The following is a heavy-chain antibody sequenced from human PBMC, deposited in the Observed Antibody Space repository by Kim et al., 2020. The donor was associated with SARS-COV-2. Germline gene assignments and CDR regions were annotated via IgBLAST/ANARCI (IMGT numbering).Heavy chain of an antibody. CDR3: ARGDRGTPGVDY. J-gene: IGHJ4*02. Sequence: VDSVKGRFTISRDNAKNSLYLQMTSLRAEDTARYFCARGDRGTPGVDYWGQGTLVSVSS. V-gene: IGHV3-7*03. D-gene: IGHD1-1*01.